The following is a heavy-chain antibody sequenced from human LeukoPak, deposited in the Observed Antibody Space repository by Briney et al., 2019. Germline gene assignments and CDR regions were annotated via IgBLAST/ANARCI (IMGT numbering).Heavy chain of an antibody. V-gene: IGHV3-66*01. Sequence: GGSLRLSCAASGFTVSSNYMSWVRQAPGKGLEWVSVIYSGGSTYYADSVKGRFTISRDNSKNTLYLQMNSLRAEDTAVYYCARARKYYGSGSYYYDYWGQGTLVTISS. CDR2: IYSGGST. D-gene: IGHD3-10*01. CDR1: GFTVSSNY. J-gene: IGHJ4*02. CDR3: ARARKYYGSGSYYYDY.